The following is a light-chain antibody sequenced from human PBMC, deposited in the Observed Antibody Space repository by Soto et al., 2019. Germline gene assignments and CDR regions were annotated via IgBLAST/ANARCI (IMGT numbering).Light chain of an antibody. CDR1: SGSVSANYY. Sequence: QTVVTQEASLSVSPGTTVTLTCGLSSGSVSANYYPSWYQQTPGQAPRTLIYNTNTRSSGVPDRFSGSILGNKAALTITGAQADDESDYYCVLYMGSGIWVFGGGTQLT. CDR3: VLYMGSGIWV. CDR2: NTN. J-gene: IGLJ3*02. V-gene: IGLV8-61*01.